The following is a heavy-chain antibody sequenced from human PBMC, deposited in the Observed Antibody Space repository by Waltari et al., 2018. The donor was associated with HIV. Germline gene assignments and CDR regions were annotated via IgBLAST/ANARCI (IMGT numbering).Heavy chain of an antibody. J-gene: IGHJ4*02. CDR2: FDMKTGVT. Sequence: QVQLVQSGAEVKKPGASVKVSCKTSGFGFNTYYIHWVRQAPGRGLEWMGLFDMKTGVTSYAQAFQGRVTMAGDASISTASLELSSLTSDDTATYYCARDPQRKDGYNFDSWGQGTLVTVSS. V-gene: IGHV1-2*06. CDR3: ARDPQRKDGYNFDS. CDR1: GFGFNTYY. D-gene: IGHD5-12*01.